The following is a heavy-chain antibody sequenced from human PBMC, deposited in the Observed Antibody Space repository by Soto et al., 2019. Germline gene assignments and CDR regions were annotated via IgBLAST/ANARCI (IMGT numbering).Heavy chain of an antibody. D-gene: IGHD3-10*01. J-gene: IGHJ4*02. Sequence: ESGPTLVNPTQTLTLTCTFSGFSLGTTGMRVSWIRQPPGKALEWLARIDWDDDKFYSTSLKTRLTISKDTSKNQGVLRMTSMDHADPGTYYCARSAGYYRGRQFDYWGQGTLVTVSS. CDR3: ARSAGYYRGRQFDY. CDR2: IDWDDDK. CDR1: GFSLGTTGMR. V-gene: IGHV2-70*04.